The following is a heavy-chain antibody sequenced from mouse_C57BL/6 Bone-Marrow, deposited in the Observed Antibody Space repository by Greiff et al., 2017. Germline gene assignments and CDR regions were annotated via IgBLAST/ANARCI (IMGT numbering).Heavy chain of an antibody. D-gene: IGHD2-3*01. Sequence: EVHLVESGGDLVKPGGSLKLSCAASGFTFSSYGMSWVRQTPDKRLEWVATISSGGSYTYYPDSVKGRFTISRDNAKNTLYLQMSSLKSEDTAMYYCARRTGYYWFAYWGQGTLVTVSA. CDR3: ARRTGYYWFAY. J-gene: IGHJ3*01. V-gene: IGHV5-6*01. CDR2: ISSGGSYT. CDR1: GFTFSSYG.